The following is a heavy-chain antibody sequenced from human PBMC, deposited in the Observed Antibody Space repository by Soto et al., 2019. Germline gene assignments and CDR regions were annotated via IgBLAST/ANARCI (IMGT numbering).Heavy chain of an antibody. D-gene: IGHD6-13*01. CDR1: GGTFSSYA. CDR2: IIPIFGTA. V-gene: IGHV1-69*01. Sequence: QVQLVQSGAEVKKPGSSVKVSCKASGGTFSSYAISWVRQAPGQGLEWMGGIIPIFGTANYAQKFQGRVTINADESTSTAYMELSSLRSEDTAVYYCARDQDSSSWAHYYYGMDVWGQGTTVTVSS. J-gene: IGHJ6*02. CDR3: ARDQDSSSWAHYYYGMDV.